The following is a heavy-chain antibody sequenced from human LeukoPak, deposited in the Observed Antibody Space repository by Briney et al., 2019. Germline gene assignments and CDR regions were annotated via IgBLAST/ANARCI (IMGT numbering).Heavy chain of an antibody. Sequence: GGSLRLSCVVSEFSASNYWMSWVRQAPGKGLEWVANIKQDGSQENYVDSVKGRFTISRDNAKNSLYLQMNSLRAEDTAVYYCARDQNGGGYCSSTSCADNWFDPWGQGTLVTVSS. CDR3: ARDQNGGGYCSSTSCADNWFDP. J-gene: IGHJ5*02. V-gene: IGHV3-7*01. CDR1: EFSASNYW. D-gene: IGHD2-2*01. CDR2: IKQDGSQE.